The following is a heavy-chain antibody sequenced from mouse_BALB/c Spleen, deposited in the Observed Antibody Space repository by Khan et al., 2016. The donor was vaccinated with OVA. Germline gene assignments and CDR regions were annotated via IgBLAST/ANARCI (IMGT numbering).Heavy chain of an antibody. D-gene: IGHD1-1*01. CDR3: ARLYYYGHFDY. V-gene: IGHV4-1*02. CDR2: INPDSSTI. CDR1: GFDFSRYW. J-gene: IGHJ2*01. Sequence: EVKLLESGGGLVQPGGSLKLSCAASGFDFSRYWMSWVRQAPGKGLEWIGEINPDSSTINYTPSLKDKFIMSRDNAKNTLYLQMSKVSTEDTALYYCARLYYYGHFDYWGQGTTLTVSS.